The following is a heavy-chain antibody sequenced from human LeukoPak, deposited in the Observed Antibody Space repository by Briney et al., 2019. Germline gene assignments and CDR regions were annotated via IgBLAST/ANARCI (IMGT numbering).Heavy chain of an antibody. CDR1: GFTFSSYG. Sequence: PGGSLRLSCAASGFTFSSYGMHWVRQAPGKGLEWVAVISYDGSNKYYADSVKGRVTISRDNSKNTLYLQMNSLRAEDTAVYYCAKDGVLRYFDWLSLLDYWGQGTLVTVSS. CDR2: ISYDGSNK. CDR3: AKDGVLRYFDWLSLLDY. V-gene: IGHV3-30*18. D-gene: IGHD3-9*01. J-gene: IGHJ4*02.